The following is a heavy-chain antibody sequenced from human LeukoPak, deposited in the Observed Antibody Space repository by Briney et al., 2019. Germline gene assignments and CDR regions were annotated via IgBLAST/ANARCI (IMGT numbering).Heavy chain of an antibody. V-gene: IGHV3-53*01. CDR2: LYSGGST. J-gene: IGHJ4*02. CDR3: ARSDSFYFFDY. CDR1: GFTFSTFW. D-gene: IGHD2-15*01. Sequence: GGSLRLSCAASGFTFSTFWMTWVRQAPGKGLEWVSVLYSGGSTYYADSVKGRFTFSRDNSKNTLYLQMNSLRAEDTAVYYCARSDSFYFFDYWGQGTLVTVSS.